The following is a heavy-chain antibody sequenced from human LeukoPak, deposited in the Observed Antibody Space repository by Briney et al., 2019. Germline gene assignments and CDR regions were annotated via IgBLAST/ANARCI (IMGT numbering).Heavy chain of an antibody. V-gene: IGHV1-46*01. D-gene: IGHD3-22*01. CDR2: INPSGGST. CDR3: AREGLNSSGYYPYFDY. Sequence: ASGKVSCKASGYTFTSYYIHWVRQAPGQGLEWMGIINPSGGSTSYAQKFQGRGTMTRDTSTSTVYMELSSLRSEDTAVYYCAREGLNSSGYYPYFDYWGQGTLVIASS. CDR1: GYTFTSYY. J-gene: IGHJ4*02.